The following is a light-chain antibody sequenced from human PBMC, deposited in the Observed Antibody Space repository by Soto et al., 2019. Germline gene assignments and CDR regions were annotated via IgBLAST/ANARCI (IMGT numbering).Light chain of an antibody. CDR3: VQGTHWPRT. CDR1: ESLVFSDGNTY. CDR2: NVS. Sequence: DVVMTQSPLFLPVTLGQPASISCRSSESLVFSDGNTYLTWLHQRPGQSPRRLIYNVSKRGSGVPDRVSGSGSGTDFTLKISRVEAEDVGLYYCVQGTHWPRTFGQGTKVEIK. J-gene: IGKJ1*01. V-gene: IGKV2-30*01.